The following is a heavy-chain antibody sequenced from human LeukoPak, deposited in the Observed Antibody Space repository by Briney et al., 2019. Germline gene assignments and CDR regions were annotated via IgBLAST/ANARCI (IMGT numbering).Heavy chain of an antibody. CDR2: IYSGGST. CDR3: ARAPYYYDSLDAFDI. V-gene: IGHV3-66*01. D-gene: IGHD3-22*01. CDR1: GFTVSSNY. Sequence: GGSLRLSCAASGFTVSSNYMSWVRQAPGKGLEWVSVIYSGGSTYYADSVEGRFTISRDNSKNTLYLQMNSLRAEDTAVYYCARAPYYYDSLDAFDIWGQGTVVTVSS. J-gene: IGHJ3*02.